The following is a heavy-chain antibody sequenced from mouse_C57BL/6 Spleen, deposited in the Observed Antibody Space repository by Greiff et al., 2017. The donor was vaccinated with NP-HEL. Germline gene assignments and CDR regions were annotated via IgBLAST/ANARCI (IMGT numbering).Heavy chain of an antibody. Sequence: QVQLKESGAELVKPGASVKLSCKASGYTFTEYTIHWVKQRSGQGLEWIGWFYPGSGSIKYNEKFKDKATLTADKSSSTVYMELSRLTSEDSAVYCCARHEDGYDGYLPWYFDVWGTGTTVTVSS. CDR3: ARHEDGYDGYLPWYFDV. CDR2: FYPGSGSI. V-gene: IGHV1-62-2*01. J-gene: IGHJ1*03. D-gene: IGHD2-3*01. CDR1: GYTFTEYT.